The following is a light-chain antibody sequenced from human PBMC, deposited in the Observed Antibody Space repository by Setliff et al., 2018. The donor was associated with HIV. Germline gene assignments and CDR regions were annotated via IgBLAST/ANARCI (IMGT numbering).Light chain of an antibody. J-gene: IGKJ4*01. Sequence: EIVLTQSPGTLSLSPGERATLSCRASQSVGSGYLAWYQQRPGQAPRLLIYGASSRATGIPDRFSGRGSGADFTLTITGLEPEDFAVYYCQYYGRSPLTFGGGTKMDIK. CDR1: QSVGSGY. V-gene: IGKV3-20*01. CDR3: QYYGRSPLT. CDR2: GAS.